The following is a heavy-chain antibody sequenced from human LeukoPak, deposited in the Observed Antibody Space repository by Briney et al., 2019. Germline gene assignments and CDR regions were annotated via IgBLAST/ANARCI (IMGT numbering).Heavy chain of an antibody. D-gene: IGHD4-17*01. CDR3: ARASTGLPNWFDP. Sequence: ASVKVSCKASGYNFIDYYIFWVRQAPGQGLEWMGWINPNSGATGHVQKFQGRLSMTRDTSINTVYLELSRLRSDDTAVYFCARASTGLPNWFDPWGQGTLVTVSS. V-gene: IGHV1-2*02. CDR1: GYNFIDYY. CDR2: INPNSGAT. J-gene: IGHJ5*02.